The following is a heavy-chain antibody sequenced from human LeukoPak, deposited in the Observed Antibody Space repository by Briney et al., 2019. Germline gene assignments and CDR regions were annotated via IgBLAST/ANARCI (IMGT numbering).Heavy chain of an antibody. J-gene: IGHJ4*02. CDR1: GFTFSSYG. V-gene: IGHV3-30*18. D-gene: IGHD3-22*01. Sequence: PGGSLRLSCAASGFTFSSYGMHWVRQAPGKGLEWVAVISYDGSNKYYADSVKGRFTISRDNSKNTLYLQMNSLRAEDTAVYYCAKELRNYYDSSGYYGNTDPFDYWGQGTLVTVSS. CDR2: ISYDGSNK. CDR3: AKELRNYYDSSGYYGNTDPFDY.